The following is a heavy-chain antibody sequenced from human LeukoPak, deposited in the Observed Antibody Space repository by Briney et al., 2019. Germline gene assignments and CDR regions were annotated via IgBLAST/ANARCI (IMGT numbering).Heavy chain of an antibody. D-gene: IGHD6-13*01. CDR2: ISGSGGST. J-gene: IGHJ6*03. CDR3: AKAESIAAAGRDFYYYYYMDV. V-gene: IGHV3-23*01. CDR1: GFTVSSNN. Sequence: PGGSLRLSCAASGFTVSSNNMNWVRQAPWKGLEWVSAISGSGGSTYYADSVKGRFTISRDNSKNTVYLQMNSLRAEDTAVYYCAKAESIAAAGRDFYYYYYMDVWGKGTTVTVSS.